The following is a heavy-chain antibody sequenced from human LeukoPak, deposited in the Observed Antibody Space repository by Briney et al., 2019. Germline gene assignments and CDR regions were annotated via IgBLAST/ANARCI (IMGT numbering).Heavy chain of an antibody. J-gene: IGHJ6*04. V-gene: IGHV4-30-2*01. CDR2: IYHSGST. CDR1: GGSISSGGYY. CDR3: ARGRITDGMDV. Sequence: PSQTLSLTCAVSGGSISSGGYYWSWIRQPPGKGLEWIGYIYHSGSTYYNPSLKSRVTISVDRSKNQFSLKLSSVTAADTAVYYCARGRITDGMDVWGKGTTVTVSS. D-gene: IGHD2-15*01.